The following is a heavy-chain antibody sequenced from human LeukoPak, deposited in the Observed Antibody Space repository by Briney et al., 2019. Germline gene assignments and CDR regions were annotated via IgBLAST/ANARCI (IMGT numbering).Heavy chain of an antibody. Sequence: GASVKVSCKASGYTFTSYAMHWVRQAPGQRLEWMGWINAGNGNTKYSQKFQGRVTITRDTSASTAYMELSSLRSEDTAVYYCARGSRITIFGVVIRNAFDIWGQGTMVTVSS. D-gene: IGHD3-3*01. CDR2: INAGNGNT. CDR3: ARGSRITIFGVVIRNAFDI. J-gene: IGHJ3*02. V-gene: IGHV1-3*01. CDR1: GYTFTSYA.